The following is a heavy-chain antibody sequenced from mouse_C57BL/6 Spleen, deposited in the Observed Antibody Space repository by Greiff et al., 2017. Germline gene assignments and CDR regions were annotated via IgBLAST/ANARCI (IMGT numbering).Heavy chain of an antibody. Sequence: VQLQQPGAELVKPGASVKLSCKASGYTFTSYWMHWVKQRPGQGLEWIGMIHPNSGSTNYNEKFKSKATLTVDKSSSTAYMQLSSLTSEDSAVYYCASLYDGSSSDFDYWGQGTTLTVSS. CDR2: IHPNSGST. V-gene: IGHV1-64*01. CDR1: GYTFTSYW. D-gene: IGHD1-1*01. J-gene: IGHJ2*01. CDR3: ASLYDGSSSDFDY.